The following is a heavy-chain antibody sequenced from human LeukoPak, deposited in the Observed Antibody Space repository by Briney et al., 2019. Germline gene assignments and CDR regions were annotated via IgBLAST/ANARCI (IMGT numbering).Heavy chain of an antibody. CDR1: GGSISSYY. D-gene: IGHD1-1*01. CDR2: IYYSGST. Sequence: NPSETLSLTCTVSGGSISSYYWSWIRQPPGKGLEWIGYIYYSGSTNYNPSLKSRVTISVDTSKNQFSLKLSSVTAADTAVYYCARAADGNFDYWGQGTLVTVSS. V-gene: IGHV4-59*01. J-gene: IGHJ4*02. CDR3: ARAADGNFDY.